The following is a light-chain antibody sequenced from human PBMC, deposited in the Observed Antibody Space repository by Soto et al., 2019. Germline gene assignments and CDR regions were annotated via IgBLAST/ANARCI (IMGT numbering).Light chain of an antibody. J-gene: IGKJ5*01. Sequence: EIVLTQSPATLSLSPGERATLSCRASQSVGSYLAWYQQKPGQAPRLLIYDASNRATGIPTRCSGSGSGTDFTLTISSLEPEDFAVYYCQQRGSWPHFGQGTRLEI. V-gene: IGKV3-11*01. CDR1: QSVGSY. CDR2: DAS. CDR3: QQRGSWPH.